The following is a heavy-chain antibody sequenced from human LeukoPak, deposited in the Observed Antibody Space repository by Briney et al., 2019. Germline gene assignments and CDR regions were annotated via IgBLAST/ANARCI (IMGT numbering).Heavy chain of an antibody. D-gene: IGHD5-12*01. CDR1: GYTFSSYG. CDR2: ISAYNGNT. Sequence: RASVKVSCKASGYTFSSYGISWVRQAPGQGLEWMGWISAYNGNTNYAQKLQGRVTMTTDTSTSTAYMELRSLRSDDTAVYYCARAPLGDGYAGYWGQGTLVTVSS. J-gene: IGHJ4*02. CDR3: ARAPLGDGYAGY. V-gene: IGHV1-18*01.